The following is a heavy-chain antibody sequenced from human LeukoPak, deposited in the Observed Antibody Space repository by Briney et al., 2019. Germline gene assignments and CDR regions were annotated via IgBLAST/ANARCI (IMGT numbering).Heavy chain of an antibody. Sequence: PGGSLRLSCAASGFTVSSHYMNWVRQAPGKGLEWVSSISSSSSYIYYTDSVKGRFTISRDNARNSLYLQMNSLRAEDTAVYYCARELAAAGTIWGQGTLVTVSS. CDR1: GFTVSSHY. J-gene: IGHJ4*02. CDR3: ARELAAAGTI. D-gene: IGHD6-13*01. V-gene: IGHV3-21*01. CDR2: ISSSSSYI.